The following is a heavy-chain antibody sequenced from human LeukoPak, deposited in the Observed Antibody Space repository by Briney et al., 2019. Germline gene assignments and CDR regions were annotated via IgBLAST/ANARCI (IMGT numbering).Heavy chain of an antibody. CDR1: GYTFTSYD. CDR3: ARTTSRESIAAAGIGYYYYGMDV. D-gene: IGHD6-13*01. CDR2: MNPNSGNT. V-gene: IGHV1-8*01. J-gene: IGHJ6*02. Sequence: ASVKVSCKASGYTFTSYDINWVRQATGQGLEWMGWMNPNSGNTGYAQRFQGRVTMTRNTSISTAYMELSSLRSEDTAVYYCARTTSRESIAAAGIGYYYYGMDVWGQGTTVTVSS.